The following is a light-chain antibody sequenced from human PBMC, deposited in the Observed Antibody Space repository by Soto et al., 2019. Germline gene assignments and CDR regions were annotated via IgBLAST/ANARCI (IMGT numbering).Light chain of an antibody. V-gene: IGKV3-15*01. J-gene: IGKJ1*01. Sequence: EIVLTQSPATLAVSPGERATLSCRASESVTRSLASFQQKLGQAPRLLIYGASTRATDIPAKFSGSGSGTEFTLTITSLQSEDFAVYYCQQYYDRLTWTFGQGTKVDI. CDR1: ESVTRS. CDR3: QQYYDRLTWT. CDR2: GAS.